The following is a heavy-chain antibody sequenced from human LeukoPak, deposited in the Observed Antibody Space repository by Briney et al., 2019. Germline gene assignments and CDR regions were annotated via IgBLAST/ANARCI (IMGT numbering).Heavy chain of an antibody. D-gene: IGHD1-14*01. CDR2: INSDGSSI. V-gene: IGHV3-74*01. Sequence: GGSLRLSCAASGFTFSSYWMHWVRQAPGKGLVWVSRINSDGSSISYADPVKGRFTISRDNAKNTLYLQMNSPRAEDTALYYCASHLTDHYFFDYWGQGTLVTLS. J-gene: IGHJ4*02. CDR3: ASHLTDHYFFDY. CDR1: GFTFSSYW.